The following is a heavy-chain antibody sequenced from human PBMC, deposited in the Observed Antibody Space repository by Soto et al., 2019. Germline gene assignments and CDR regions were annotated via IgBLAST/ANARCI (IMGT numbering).Heavy chain of an antibody. CDR1: GFTFSNAW. CDR2: IKSKTDGGTT. Sequence: PGGSLRLSCAASGFTFSNAWMNWVRQAPGKGLEWVGRIKSKTDGGTTDYAVPVKGRFTISRDDSKNTLYLQMNSLKTEDTAVYYYTTAYDSSGYYQVPPHDYWGQGTPVTVSS. D-gene: IGHD3-22*01. J-gene: IGHJ4*02. CDR3: TTAYDSSGYYQVPPHDY. V-gene: IGHV3-15*07.